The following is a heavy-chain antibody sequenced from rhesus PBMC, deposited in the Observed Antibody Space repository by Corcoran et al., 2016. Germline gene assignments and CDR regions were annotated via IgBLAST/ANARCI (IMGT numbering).Heavy chain of an antibody. J-gene: IGHJ4*01. V-gene: IGHV4-122*02. Sequence: QLQLQESGPGLVKPSETLSLTCAVSGYSISSCYGWSWIRQPPGKGLEWIGYISYSGSTSYNPSLKSRVTMSRDTSKNQFSLKLSDVTAADTAVYYCAREWGGDYWGQGVLVTVSS. CDR3: AREWGGDY. CDR1: GYSISSCYG. D-gene: IGHD7-45*01. CDR2: ISYSGST.